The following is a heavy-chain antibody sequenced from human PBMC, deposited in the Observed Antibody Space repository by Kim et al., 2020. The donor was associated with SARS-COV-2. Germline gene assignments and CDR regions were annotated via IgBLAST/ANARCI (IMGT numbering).Heavy chain of an antibody. J-gene: IGHJ3*02. D-gene: IGHD3-10*01. CDR3: ARSRWGVDDVFDM. V-gene: IGHV3-11*03. Sequence: ADSVKGRFTNSRDNAKKSLYLQMNRLRAEDTAVYYCARSRWGVDDVFDMWGQGTMVTVSS.